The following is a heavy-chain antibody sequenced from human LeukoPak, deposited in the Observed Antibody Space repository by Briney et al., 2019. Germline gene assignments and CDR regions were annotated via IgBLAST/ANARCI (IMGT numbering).Heavy chain of an antibody. CDR1: GYIFDIYA. J-gene: IGHJ1*01. CDR3: ARDYTLTLGTTTYFQH. V-gene: IGHV7-4-1*02. Sequence: ASVKVSCKASGYIFDIYALIWVRQAPGQGLELMGWINTNTGNPTYAQGFTGRFVFSLDTSVSTAYLQISSLKAEDTAVYYCARDYTLTLGTTTYFQHWGQGTLVTVTS. CDR2: INTNTGNP. D-gene: IGHD1-7*01.